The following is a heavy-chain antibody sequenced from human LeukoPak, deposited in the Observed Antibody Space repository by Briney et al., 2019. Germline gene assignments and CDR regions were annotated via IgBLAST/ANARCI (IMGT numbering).Heavy chain of an antibody. V-gene: IGHV3-11*06. CDR1: GFTSSDYY. Sequence: PGGSLRLSCAASGFTSSDYYMSWIRQAPGKGLEWVAYISTSSGHTNYADSVKGRFTISRDNSKNTLYLQMNSLRAEDTAVYFCARDRYSSGWYDTNWFDPWGQGTLVTVSS. D-gene: IGHD6-19*01. CDR3: ARDRYSSGWYDTNWFDP. J-gene: IGHJ5*02. CDR2: ISTSSGHT.